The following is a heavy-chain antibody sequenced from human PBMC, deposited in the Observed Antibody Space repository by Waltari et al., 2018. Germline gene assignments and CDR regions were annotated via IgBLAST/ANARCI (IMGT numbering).Heavy chain of an antibody. J-gene: IGHJ3*02. CDR2: IYYSGST. D-gene: IGHD2-21*01. CDR3: ARVGLFDAFDI. CDR1: GGSISSHY. V-gene: IGHV4-59*11. Sequence: QVQLQESGPGLVKPSETLSLTCTVSGGSISSHYWRWIRQPPGKGLEWIGYIYYSGSTNHNPSLKSLVTISVDTCKNQFSLKLSCVTAADTAVYYCARVGLFDAFDIWGQGTMVTVSS.